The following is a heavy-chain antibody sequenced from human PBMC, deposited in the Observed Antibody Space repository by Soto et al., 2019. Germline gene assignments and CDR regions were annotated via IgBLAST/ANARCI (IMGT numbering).Heavy chain of an antibody. Sequence: QVQLVESGGGVVQAGTSLRLSCAASGFPFSDYALHWVRQAPGKGLEWVAFISYDGKNQHYADSVKGRFTISRYDANNMLYLEMNSLRFEDTALYYCARESAYSGSWPLEYWGQGNLVTVSS. CDR3: ARESAYSGSWPLEY. D-gene: IGHD1-26*01. CDR1: GFPFSDYA. V-gene: IGHV3-30*04. CDR2: ISYDGKNQ. J-gene: IGHJ4*02.